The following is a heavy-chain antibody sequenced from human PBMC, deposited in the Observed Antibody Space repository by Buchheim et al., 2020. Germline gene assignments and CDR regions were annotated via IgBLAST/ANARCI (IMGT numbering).Heavy chain of an antibody. CDR2: ISYDGSNK. CDR1: GFTFSSYA. CDR3: ARDSKDIVVVVAATSNYYYGMDV. J-gene: IGHJ6*02. V-gene: IGHV3-30*04. D-gene: IGHD2-15*01. Sequence: QVQLVESGGGVVQPGRSLRLSCAASGFTFSSYAMHWVRQAPGTGLEWVAVISYDGSNKYYADYVKGRFTISRDNSKNTLYLQMNSLRAEDTAVYYCARDSKDIVVVVAATSNYYYGMDVWGQGTT.